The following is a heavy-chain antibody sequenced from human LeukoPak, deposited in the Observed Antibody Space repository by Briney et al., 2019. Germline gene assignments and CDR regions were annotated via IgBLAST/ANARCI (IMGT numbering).Heavy chain of an antibody. V-gene: IGHV1-2*02. CDR1: GYTFTSYG. D-gene: IGHD2-2*01. Sequence: GASVKVSCKASGYTFTSYGISWVRQAPGQGLEWMGWINPNSGGTNYAQKFQGRVTMTRDTSISTVYMELSRLRSDDTAVYYCARVSGYCSSTSCHPFDYWGQGTLVTVSS. CDR2: INPNSGGT. CDR3: ARVSGYCSSTSCHPFDY. J-gene: IGHJ4*02.